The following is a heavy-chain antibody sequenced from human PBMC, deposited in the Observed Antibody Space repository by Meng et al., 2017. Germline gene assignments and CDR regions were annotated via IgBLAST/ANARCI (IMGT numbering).Heavy chain of an antibody. CDR1: GGTCSSYA. V-gene: IGHV1-69*01. CDR2: IIPIFGTA. D-gene: IGHD5-24*01. CDR3: ARDQGSKATKFDY. Sequence: QVSLRHDAAELRKRGSWVTVSCKASGGTCSSYAISWVRQAPGQGLEWMGGIIPIFGTANYAQKFQGRVTITADESTSTAYMELSSLRSEDTAVYYCARDQGSKATKFDYWGQGTLVTVSS. J-gene: IGHJ4*02.